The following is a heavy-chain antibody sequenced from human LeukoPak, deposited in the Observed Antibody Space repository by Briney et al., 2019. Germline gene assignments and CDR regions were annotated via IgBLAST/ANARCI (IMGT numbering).Heavy chain of an antibody. J-gene: IGHJ4*02. D-gene: IGHD3-10*01. CDR1: GFTFSYYA. V-gene: IGHV3-23*01. Sequence: GGSLRLSCAASGFTFSYYATSWVRQAPGKGLEWVSAISGSGNSTYYADSVKGRFTISRDNSKNTLYLQMNSLRAEDTAVYYCAKDYYGSGSYYPWGFDYWGQGTLVTVSS. CDR2: ISGSGNST. CDR3: AKDYYGSGSYYPWGFDY.